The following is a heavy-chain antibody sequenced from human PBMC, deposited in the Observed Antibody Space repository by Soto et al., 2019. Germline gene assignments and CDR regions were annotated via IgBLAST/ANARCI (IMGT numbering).Heavy chain of an antibody. CDR1: GGSISSYY. Sequence: QVQLQESGPGLVKPSETLSLTCTVSGGSISSYYWGWIRQPPGKGLEWIGYIYYSGSTNYNPSLKSRVTISAATSKTQFSLKLSSVTAADTAVYYCARVLFGRGNWFDPWGQGTLVTVSS. J-gene: IGHJ5*02. V-gene: IGHV4-59*01. D-gene: IGHD3-3*01. CDR3: ARVLFGRGNWFDP. CDR2: IYYSGST.